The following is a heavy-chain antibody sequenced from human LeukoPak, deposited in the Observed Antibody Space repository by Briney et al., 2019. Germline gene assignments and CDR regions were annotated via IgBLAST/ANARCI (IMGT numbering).Heavy chain of an antibody. Sequence: SETLSLTCSVSGGSVTSSHWNSIRQSPGKGLEWIANVDYNGSTKYNPSLRGRGTMSLDTSKNQSHLKLESVTAADTARYFCAREFYEHFDRWGQGTLVTVSS. J-gene: IGHJ5*02. CDR2: VDYNGST. CDR1: GGSVTSSH. CDR3: AREFYEHFDR. D-gene: IGHD2/OR15-2a*01. V-gene: IGHV4-59*02.